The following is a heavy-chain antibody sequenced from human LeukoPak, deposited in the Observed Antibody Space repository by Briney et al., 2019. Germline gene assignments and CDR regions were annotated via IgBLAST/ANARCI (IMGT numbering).Heavy chain of an antibody. CDR2: IWYDGSNK. V-gene: IGHV3-33*01. J-gene: IGHJ3*02. CDR3: ARGYLVSRDAFDI. CDR1: GFTFSSYG. D-gene: IGHD3-22*01. Sequence: PGRSLRLSCAASGFTFSSYGMHWVRQAPGKGLEWVAVIWYDGSNKYYADSVKGRFTISRDNSKNTLYLQMNSLRAEDTAVYYCARGYLVSRDAFDIWGQGTMVIVSS.